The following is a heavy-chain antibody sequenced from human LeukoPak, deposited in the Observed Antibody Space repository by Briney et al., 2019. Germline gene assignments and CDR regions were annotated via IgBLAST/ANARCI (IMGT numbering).Heavy chain of an antibody. CDR3: ARDRGRFDY. J-gene: IGHJ4*02. Sequence: GGSLRLSCAASGFTLSNYWMAWVRQAPGKGLEWVANIKQDGSEKYYVDSVKGRFTISRDNARNSLYLQMITLRADDTAVYYCARDRGRFDYWGQGTLVTVSS. V-gene: IGHV3-7*04. CDR1: GFTLSNYW. D-gene: IGHD3-10*01. CDR2: IKQDGSEK.